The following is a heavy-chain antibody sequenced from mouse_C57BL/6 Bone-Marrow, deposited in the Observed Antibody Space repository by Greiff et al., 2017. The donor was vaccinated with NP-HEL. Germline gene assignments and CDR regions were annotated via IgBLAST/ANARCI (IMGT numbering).Heavy chain of an antibody. Sequence: QVHVKQPGAELVKPGASVKLSCKASGYTFTSYWMHWVKQRPGQGLEWIGMIHPNSGSTNYNEKFKSKATLTVDKSSSTAYMQLSSLTSEDSAVYYCAGTTVVGGYAMDYWGQGTSVTVSS. CDR2: IHPNSGST. CDR3: AGTTVVGGYAMDY. V-gene: IGHV1-64*01. CDR1: GYTFTSYW. D-gene: IGHD1-1*01. J-gene: IGHJ4*01.